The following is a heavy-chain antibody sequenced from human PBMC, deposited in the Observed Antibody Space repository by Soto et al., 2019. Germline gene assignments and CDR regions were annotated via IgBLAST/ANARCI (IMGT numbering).Heavy chain of an antibody. CDR2: IWYDGSNK. CDR3: ARGPEAIFGLVHLGFDP. Sequence: QVQLVESGGGVVQPGRSLRLSCEASGFTFSSYGMHWVRQAPGKGLEWVAVIWYDGSNKYYADSVKGRFTISRDNSKNTLYLQMNSLRAEDTAVYYCARGPEAIFGLVHLGFDPWGQGTLVTVSS. CDR1: GFTFSSYG. D-gene: IGHD3-3*01. J-gene: IGHJ5*02. V-gene: IGHV3-33*01.